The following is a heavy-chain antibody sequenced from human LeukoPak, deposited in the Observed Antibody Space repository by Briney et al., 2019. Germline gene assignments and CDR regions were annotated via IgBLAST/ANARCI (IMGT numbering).Heavy chain of an antibody. CDR2: IYTSGST. CDR1: GGSISSYY. Sequence: ASETLSLTCTVSGGSISSYYWSWIRQPAGKGLEWIGRIYTSGSTNYNPSLKSRVTMSVDTSKNQFSLKLSSVTAADTAVYYCARDFWGSSWSSEYNWFDPWGQGTLVTVSS. CDR3: ARDFWGSSWSSEYNWFDP. J-gene: IGHJ5*02. D-gene: IGHD6-13*01. V-gene: IGHV4-4*07.